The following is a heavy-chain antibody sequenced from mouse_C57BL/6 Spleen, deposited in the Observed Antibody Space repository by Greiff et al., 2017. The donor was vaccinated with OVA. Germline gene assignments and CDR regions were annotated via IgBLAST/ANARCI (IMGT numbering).Heavy chain of an antibody. V-gene: IGHV1-52*01. CDR2: IDPSDSET. J-gene: IGHJ3*01. D-gene: IGHD2-4*01. CDR1: GYTFTSYW. CDR3: ARSGYDYGCAWFAY. Sequence: QVQLQQPGAELVRPGSSVKLSCKASGYTFTSYWMHWVKQRPRQGLEWIGNIDPSDSETHYNQKFKDKATLTVDKSSSTAYMQLSSLTSEDSAVYYCARSGYDYGCAWFAYWGQGTLVTVSA.